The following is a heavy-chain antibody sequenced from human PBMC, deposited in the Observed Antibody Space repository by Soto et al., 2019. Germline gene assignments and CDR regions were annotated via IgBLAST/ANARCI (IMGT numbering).Heavy chain of an antibody. CDR2: ISYDGSNK. D-gene: IGHD3-3*01. Sequence: GGSLRLCCAGSGFTFSSYAMHWVRQAPGKGLEWVAVISYDGSNKYYADSLKGRFTISRDNSKNTLYLQMNSLRAEDTAVYYCSSVMIHGQNILLGYWGPRPLVTGS. J-gene: IGHJ4*02. CDR1: GFTFSSYA. CDR3: SSVMIHGQNILLGY. V-gene: IGHV3-30-3*01.